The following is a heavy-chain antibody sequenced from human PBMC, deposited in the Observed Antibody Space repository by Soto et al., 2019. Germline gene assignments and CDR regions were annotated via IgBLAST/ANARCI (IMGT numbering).Heavy chain of an antibody. D-gene: IGHD1-26*01. CDR3: ARLEYSGSYFWFDP. CDR2: ISAYNGNT. CDR1: GYTFTSYG. Sequence: ASVKVSCKASGYTFTSYGISWVRQAPGQGLEWMGWISAYNGNTNYAQKLQGRVTVTTDTSTSTAYMELRSLRSDDTAVYYCARLEYSGSYFWFDPWGQGTLVTVSS. V-gene: IGHV1-18*01. J-gene: IGHJ5*02.